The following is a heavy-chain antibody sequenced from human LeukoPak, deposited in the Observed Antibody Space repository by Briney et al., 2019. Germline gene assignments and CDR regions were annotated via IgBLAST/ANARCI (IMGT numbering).Heavy chain of an antibody. J-gene: IGHJ3*02. CDR1: GGSISSGDYY. CDR2: IYYSGST. D-gene: IGHD3-22*01. CDR3: ARFHSSLYYYDSSGYYRGGDAFDI. V-gene: IGHV4-30-4*08. Sequence: SETLSLTCTVSGGSISSGDYYWSWIRQPPGKGLEWIGYIYYSGSTYYNPSLKCRVTISVDTSKNQFSLKLSSVTAADTAVYYCARFHSSLYYYDSSGYYRGGDAFDIWGQGTMVTVSS.